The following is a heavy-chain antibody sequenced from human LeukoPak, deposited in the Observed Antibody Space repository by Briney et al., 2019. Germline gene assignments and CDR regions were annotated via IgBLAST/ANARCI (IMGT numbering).Heavy chain of an antibody. J-gene: IGHJ5*02. D-gene: IGHD3-10*01. CDR3: ARENVDYYGSGIWFDP. CDR1: GGSISSSSYY. CDR2: IYYSGST. Sequence: SETLSLTCTVSGGSISSSSYYWGWIRQPPGKGLEWIGSIYYSGSTYYNPSLKSRVTISVDTSKNQFSLKLSSVTAAGTAVYYCARENVDYYGSGIWFDPWGQGTLVTVSS. V-gene: IGHV4-39*07.